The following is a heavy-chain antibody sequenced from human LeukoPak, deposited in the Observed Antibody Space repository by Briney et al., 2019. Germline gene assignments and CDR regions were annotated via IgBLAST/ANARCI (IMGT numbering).Heavy chain of an antibody. CDR3: ARNIWFGESADAFDI. D-gene: IGHD3-10*01. CDR1: GYTFTGYY. J-gene: IGHJ3*02. Sequence: ASVKVSCKASGYTFTGYYIHWVRQAPGQGLEWMGWINPNSGGTNYAQKFQGRVTMTRDKSIRTAYMELSRLTSDDTAVYYCARNIWFGESADAFDIWGQGTMVTVSS. CDR2: INPNSGGT. V-gene: IGHV1-2*02.